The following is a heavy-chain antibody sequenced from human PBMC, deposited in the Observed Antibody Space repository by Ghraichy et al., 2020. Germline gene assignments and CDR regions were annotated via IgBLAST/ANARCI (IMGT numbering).Heavy chain of an antibody. J-gene: IGHJ4*02. Sequence: ESLNISCTVSGGSISSSSYYWGWIRQPPGKGLEWIGSIYYSGSTYYSPSLKSRVTISVDTSKNQFSLKRSPVTAADTAVDYCEHSRGWFFRPFDYWGQGTLVTVSS. CDR1: GGSISSSSYY. CDR2: IYYSGST. D-gene: IGHD6-19*01. V-gene: IGHV4-39*01. CDR3: EHSRGWFFRPFDY.